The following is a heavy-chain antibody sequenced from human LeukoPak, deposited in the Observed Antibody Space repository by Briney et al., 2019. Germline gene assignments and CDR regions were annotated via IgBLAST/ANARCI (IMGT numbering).Heavy chain of an antibody. CDR1: GVSISSDGYS. CDR3: ATSSWTHRYFDY. V-gene: IGHV4-30-2*01. CDR2: IYHSGST. Sequence: SETLSLTCAVSGVSISSDGYSWSWIRQPPGKGLEWIGYIYHSGSTYYNPSLKSRVTISVDRSKNQFSLKLSSVTAADTAVYYCATSSWTHRYFDYWGQGTLVTVSS. J-gene: IGHJ4*02. D-gene: IGHD6-13*01.